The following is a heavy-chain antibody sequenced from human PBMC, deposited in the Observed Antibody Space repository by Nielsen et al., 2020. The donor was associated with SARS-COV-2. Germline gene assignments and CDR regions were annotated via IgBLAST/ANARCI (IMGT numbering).Heavy chain of an antibody. V-gene: IGHV4-30-4*01. CDR3: ARDLGGYCSSTSCSIYYGMDV. D-gene: IGHD2-2*01. Sequence: LRLSCTVSGGSISSGDYYWSWIRQPPGKGLEWIGYIYYSGSTYYNPSLKSRVTISVDTSKNQFSLKLSSVTAADTAVYYCARDLGGYCSSTSCSIYYGMDVWGQGTTVTVSS. CDR2: IYYSGST. J-gene: IGHJ6*02. CDR1: GGSISSGDYY.